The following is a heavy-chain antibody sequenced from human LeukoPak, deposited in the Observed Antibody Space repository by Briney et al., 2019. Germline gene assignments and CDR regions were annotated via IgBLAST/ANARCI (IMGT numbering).Heavy chain of an antibody. J-gene: IGHJ4*02. CDR2: IYSGGST. D-gene: IGHD6-13*01. CDR3: AREEYSSSWLPHYFDY. CDR1: GFTVSSNY. Sequence: GSLRLSCAASGFTVSSNYMSWVRQAPGKGLEWVSVIYSGGSTYYADSVKGRFTISRDNSKNTLYLQMNSLRAEDTAVYYCAREEYSSSWLPHYFDYWGQGTLVTVSA. V-gene: IGHV3-53*01.